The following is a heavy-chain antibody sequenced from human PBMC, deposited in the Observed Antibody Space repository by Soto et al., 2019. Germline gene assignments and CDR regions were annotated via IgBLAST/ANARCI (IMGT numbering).Heavy chain of an antibody. Sequence: GGSLRLSCAASGFTFSSYAMSWVRQAPGKGLEWVSAISGSGGSTYYADSVKGRFTISRDNSKNTLYLQMNSLRAEDTAVYYCAKDSSFLNIVVQTAFDYWGQGTLVTVSS. CDR2: ISGSGGST. V-gene: IGHV3-23*01. CDR1: GFTFSSYA. CDR3: AKDSSFLNIVVQTAFDY. D-gene: IGHD2-21*02. J-gene: IGHJ4*02.